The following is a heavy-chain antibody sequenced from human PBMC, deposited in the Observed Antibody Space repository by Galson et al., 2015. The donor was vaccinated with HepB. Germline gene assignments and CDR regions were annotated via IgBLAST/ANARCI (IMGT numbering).Heavy chain of an antibody. D-gene: IGHD2/OR15-2a*01. V-gene: IGHV3-23*01. CDR2: ISANDIST. CDR3: AKGSPTSFFHYYMDV. CDR1: GPTLDTYD. J-gene: IGHJ6*03. Sequence: SLRLSCAASGPTLDTYDISWVRQAPGRGLQWVSAISANDISTHYADPVKGRFTISRQKSKNMVILQMKRLKVEDTAVYYCAKGSPTSFFHYYMDVWGTGTTVTVSS.